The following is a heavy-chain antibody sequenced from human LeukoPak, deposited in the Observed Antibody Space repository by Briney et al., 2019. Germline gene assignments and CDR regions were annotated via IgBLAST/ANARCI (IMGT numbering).Heavy chain of an antibody. CDR2: ISYDGSNK. Sequence: GGSLRLSCAASGFTFSSYAMHWVRQAPGKGLEWVAVISYDGSNKYYADSVKGRFTISRDNSKNTLYLQMNSLRAEDTAVYYCAKEERYDYVWGSSTNWFDPWGQGTLVTVSS. D-gene: IGHD3-16*01. CDR1: GFTFSSYA. V-gene: IGHV3-30-3*01. J-gene: IGHJ5*02. CDR3: AKEERYDYVWGSSTNWFDP.